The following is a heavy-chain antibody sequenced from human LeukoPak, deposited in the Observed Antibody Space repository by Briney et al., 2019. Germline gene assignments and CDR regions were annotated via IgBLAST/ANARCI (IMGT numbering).Heavy chain of an antibody. Sequence: GGSLRLSCAASGFTFSSYSMNWVRQAPGKGLEWVSSISSSSSYIYYADSVKGRFTISRDNAKNSLYLQMNSLRAEDTAVYYCARVGYCSGGSCLYYYYYYMDVWGKGTTVTVSS. CDR2: ISSSSSYI. CDR1: GFTFSSYS. J-gene: IGHJ6*03. D-gene: IGHD2-15*01. CDR3: ARVGYCSGGSCLYYYYYYMDV. V-gene: IGHV3-21*01.